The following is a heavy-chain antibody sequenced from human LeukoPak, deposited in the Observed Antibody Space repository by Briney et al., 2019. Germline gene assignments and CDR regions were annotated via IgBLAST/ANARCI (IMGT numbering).Heavy chain of an antibody. CDR2: TYPGDSDT. V-gene: IGHV5-51*01. Sequence: GESLKISCKGSGYSFTNYWIGWVPQMPGKGLEWMGITYPGDSDTRYGPSIQGQVTISADKSINTAYLQWSSLKASDSAMYYCARHDGYGPDYWGQGTLLTVSS. D-gene: IGHD2-21*02. CDR3: ARHDGYGPDY. CDR1: GYSFTNYW. J-gene: IGHJ4*02.